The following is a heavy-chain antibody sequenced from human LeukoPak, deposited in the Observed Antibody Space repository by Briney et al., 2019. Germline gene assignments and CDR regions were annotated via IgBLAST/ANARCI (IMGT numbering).Heavy chain of an antibody. CDR1: GGSISSSSYY. V-gene: IGHV4-39*01. Sequence: SETLSLTCTVSGGSISSSSYYWGWIRQPPGKGLEWIGSIYYSGSTYYNPSLKSRVTISVDTSKNQFSLKLSSVTAADTAVYYCASLRSGWVDYWGQGTLVTVSS. CDR2: IYYSGST. CDR3: ASLRSGWVDY. D-gene: IGHD6-19*01. J-gene: IGHJ4*02.